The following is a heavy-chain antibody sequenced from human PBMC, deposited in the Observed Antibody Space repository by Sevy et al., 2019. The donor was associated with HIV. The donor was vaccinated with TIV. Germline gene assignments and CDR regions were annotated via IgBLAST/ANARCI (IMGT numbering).Heavy chain of an antibody. CDR1: GGSISSGDYD. D-gene: IGHD2-2*01. J-gene: IGHJ5*02. V-gene: IGHV4-30-4*01. CDR3: ARDCISTSPHNWFDP. Sequence: SETLSLTCTVSGGSISSGDYDWTWIRQSPGKGLEWIGYIYYSGTTYYNPSLKSRVTISVDTSKNQFSLRLSSVTAADTAVYFCARDCISTSPHNWFDPWGQGTLVTVSS. CDR2: IYYSGTT.